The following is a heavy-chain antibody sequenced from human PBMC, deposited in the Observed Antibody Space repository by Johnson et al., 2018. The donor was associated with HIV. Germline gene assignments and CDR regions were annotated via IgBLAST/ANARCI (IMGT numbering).Heavy chain of an antibody. J-gene: IGHJ3*02. V-gene: IGHV3-66*04. CDR3: ASQVRGLRLGVDAFDI. Sequence: VQLVESGGGLVQPGGSLRLSCAASGFTFSTYWMSWVRQAPGKGLEWVSVIYSGGSTYYADSVKGRFTISRDNSKNTLYLQMNSLRAEDTAVYFCASQVRGLRLGVDAFDIWGQGTMVTVSS. CDR2: IYSGGST. D-gene: IGHD3-16*01. CDR1: GFTFSTYW.